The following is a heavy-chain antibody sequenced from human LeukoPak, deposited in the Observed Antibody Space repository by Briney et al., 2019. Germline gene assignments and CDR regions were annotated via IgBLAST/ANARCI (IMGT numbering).Heavy chain of an antibody. CDR3: VRDPDSSWTPFDY. Sequence: GGSLRLSCAASGFTFSNYKMHWVRQAPGKGLEWVSKISISSSIIYYAASVKGRFTISRDNAKNSLYLQMNGLRAEDTAIYYCVRDPDSSWTPFDYWGQGTLVTVSS. V-gene: IGHV3-48*01. J-gene: IGHJ4*02. CDR2: ISISSSII. D-gene: IGHD6-13*01. CDR1: GFTFSNYK.